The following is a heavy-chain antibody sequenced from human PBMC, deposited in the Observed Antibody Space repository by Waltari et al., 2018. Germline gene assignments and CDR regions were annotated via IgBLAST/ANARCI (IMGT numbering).Heavy chain of an antibody. Sequence: EVQLVQSGAEVKKPGESLKISCKGSGYSFTTYWIGWVRQLPGKGLEWMGIIYPGDSDTRYSPSFQGQVTISADKSISTAYLQWSSLKASDTAMYYCARRVRDIAAVGGALYYFDYWGQGTLVTVSS. J-gene: IGHJ4*02. CDR2: IYPGDSDT. V-gene: IGHV5-51*01. D-gene: IGHD6-13*01. CDR3: ARRVRDIAAVGGALYYFDY. CDR1: GYSFTTYW.